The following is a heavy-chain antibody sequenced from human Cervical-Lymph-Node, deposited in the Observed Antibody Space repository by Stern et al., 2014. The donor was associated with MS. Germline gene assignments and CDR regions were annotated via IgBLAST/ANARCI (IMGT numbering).Heavy chain of an antibody. Sequence: QVQLVQSGAEVKKPGASVKVSCKASGDTFTNYYIHWVRQAPGQGLEWMGIINPSAGSTGHAPKFQGRLSMTSDTSTSTVYMELSSLISEDTAVYYCARKLPPDTPMTDYYYGLDVWGQGTTVTVSS. CDR1: GDTFTNYY. CDR2: INPSAGST. D-gene: IGHD5-18*01. CDR3: ARKLPPDTPMTDYYYGLDV. J-gene: IGHJ6*02. V-gene: IGHV1-46*01.